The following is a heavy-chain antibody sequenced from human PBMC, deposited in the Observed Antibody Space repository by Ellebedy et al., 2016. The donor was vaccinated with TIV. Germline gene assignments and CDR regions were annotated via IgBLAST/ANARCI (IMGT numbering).Heavy chain of an antibody. Sequence: GGSLRLXXAASGFTFSSYSMNWVRQAPGKGPEWVANINKDGNEEFYVKSLRGRFSISRDNAKNSLHLQMNSLRGEDTAVYYCARLGHNATWWDSWGQGILVTVTS. D-gene: IGHD2-15*01. CDR1: GFTFSSYS. CDR3: ARLGHNATWWDS. CDR2: INKDGNEE. V-gene: IGHV3-7*01. J-gene: IGHJ5*02.